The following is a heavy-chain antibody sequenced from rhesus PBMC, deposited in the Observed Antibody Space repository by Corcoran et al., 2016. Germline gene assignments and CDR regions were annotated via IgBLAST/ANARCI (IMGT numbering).Heavy chain of an antibody. D-gene: IGHD1-1-1*01. V-gene: IGHV1-200*01. CDR2: INPSNGNT. Sequence: QVQLVQSGAEVKKPGASVKPSCKASGYTFTRYSITWARQAPGQGLGWMGWINPSNGNTGYAQKFQGRVTMTRDTSTSTAYMELSSLRSEDTAVYYCARQGVAGTIAAFDFWGQGLRVTVSS. CDR1: GYTFTRYS. J-gene: IGHJ3*01. CDR3: ARQGVAGTIAAFDF.